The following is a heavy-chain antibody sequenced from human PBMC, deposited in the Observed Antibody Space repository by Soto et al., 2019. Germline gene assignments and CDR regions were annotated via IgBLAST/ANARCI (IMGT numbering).Heavy chain of an antibody. Sequence: SETLSLTCAVYGGSFSGYYWSWIRQPPGKGLEWIGEINHSGSTNYNPSLKSRVTISVDTSKNQFSLKLSSVTAADTAVYYCARDRPYYDSSGYFRGFDPWGQGTLVTAPQ. J-gene: IGHJ5*02. CDR1: GGSFSGYY. D-gene: IGHD3-22*01. CDR3: ARDRPYYDSSGYFRGFDP. CDR2: INHSGST. V-gene: IGHV4-34*01.